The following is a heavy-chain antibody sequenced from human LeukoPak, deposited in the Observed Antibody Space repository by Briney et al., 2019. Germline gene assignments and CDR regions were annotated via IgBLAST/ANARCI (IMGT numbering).Heavy chain of an antibody. V-gene: IGHV3-23*01. CDR2: ISGSGGST. CDR3: AKDPTSRYYCSSTSCYGAFDI. CDR1: GFTFSSYG. Sequence: GGSLRLSCAASGFTFSSYGMHWVRQAPGKGLEWVSAISGSGGSTYYADSVKGRFTISRDNSKNTLYLQMNSLRAEDTAVYYCAKDPTSRYYCSSTSCYGAFDIWGQGTMVTVSS. D-gene: IGHD2-2*01. J-gene: IGHJ3*02.